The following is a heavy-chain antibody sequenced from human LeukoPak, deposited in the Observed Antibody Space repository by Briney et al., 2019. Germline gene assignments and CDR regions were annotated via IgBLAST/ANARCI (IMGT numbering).Heavy chain of an antibody. D-gene: IGHD1-1*01. V-gene: IGHV3-53*05. CDR3: AKDGQLERLSTSEAYYYMDV. CDR1: GFTVSSNY. Sequence: GGSLRLSCAASGFTVSSNYMSWVRQAPGKGLEWVSVIYSGGSTYYADSVKGRFTISRDNSKNTLYLQMNSLRAEDTAVYYCAKDGQLERLSTSEAYYYMDVWGKGTTVTVSS. J-gene: IGHJ6*03. CDR2: IYSGGST.